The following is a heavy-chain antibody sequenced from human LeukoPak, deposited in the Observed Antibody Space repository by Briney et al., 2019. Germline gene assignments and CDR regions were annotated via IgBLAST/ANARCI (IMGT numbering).Heavy chain of an antibody. CDR1: GFTFSTYW. V-gene: IGHV3-7*01. Sequence: GGSLRLSCAASGFTFSTYWMSWVRQAPGKGLEWVAHIKHDGSEKYYVGSVEGRFTISRDNAKNSLYLEMNNLRAEDTAVYSCARGSTPWRGHIDFWGQGTQVTVSS. D-gene: IGHD5-12*01. J-gene: IGHJ4*02. CDR2: IKHDGSEK. CDR3: ARGSTPWRGHIDF.